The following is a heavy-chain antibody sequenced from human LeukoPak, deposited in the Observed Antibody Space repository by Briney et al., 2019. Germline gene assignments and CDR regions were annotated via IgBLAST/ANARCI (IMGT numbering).Heavy chain of an antibody. J-gene: IGHJ4*02. CDR3: AKGMGDYFDY. D-gene: IGHD3-16*01. V-gene: IGHV3-30*18. Sequence: GGSLRLSCAASGFTFSIYGMHWVRQAPGKGLEWVAVISYDGSNKYYAGSVKGRFTISRDNSKNTLYLQMNSLRAEDTAVYYCAKGMGDYFDYWGQGTLVTVSS. CDR2: ISYDGSNK. CDR1: GFTFSIYG.